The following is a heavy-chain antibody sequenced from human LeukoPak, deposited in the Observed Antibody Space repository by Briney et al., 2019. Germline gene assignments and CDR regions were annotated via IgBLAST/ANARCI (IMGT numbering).Heavy chain of an antibody. J-gene: IGHJ5*02. D-gene: IGHD3-3*01. CDR1: GYTFTSYG. CDR3: ARDSLRFLEWLPNNWFDP. CDR2: ISAYNGNT. Sequence: GASVKVSCKASGYTFTSYGISWVRQAPGQGLEWMGWISAYNGNTNYAQKLQGRVTMTTGISTSTAYMELRSLRSDDTAVYYCARDSLRFLEWLPNNWFDPWGQGTLVTVSS. V-gene: IGHV1-18*01.